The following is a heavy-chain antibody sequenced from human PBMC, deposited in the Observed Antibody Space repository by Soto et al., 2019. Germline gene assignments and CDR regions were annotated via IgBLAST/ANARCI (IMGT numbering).Heavy chain of an antibody. J-gene: IGHJ6*02. CDR3: AKHQGVAYYGMDV. V-gene: IGHV3-30-3*02. Sequence: QVQLVESGGGVVQPGRSLRLSCEASGFSFGGYALHWVRQPPGKGLEWVAAISSDANHISYADSVGGRFTLSRDNSMNTLYLQMNSLRAEDTAVYYCAKHQGVAYYGMDVWGQGTTVTVSS. D-gene: IGHD2-8*01. CDR2: ISSDANHI. CDR1: GFSFGGYA.